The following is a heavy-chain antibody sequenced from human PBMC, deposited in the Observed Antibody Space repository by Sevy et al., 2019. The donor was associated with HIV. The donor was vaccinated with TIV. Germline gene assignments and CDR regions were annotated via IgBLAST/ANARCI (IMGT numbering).Heavy chain of an antibody. CDR2: ISAYNGNT. CDR1: GYTFTSYG. V-gene: IGHV1-18*01. D-gene: IGHD3-22*01. J-gene: IGHJ1*01. Sequence: ASVKVSCKASGYTFTSYGISWVRQAPGQGLEWMGWISAYNGNTNYAQKLQGRVTMTTDTSTSTAYMELRSLRSDDTAVYYCASCYNYDSSGYPEWEYFQHWGQGTLVTVSS. CDR3: ASCYNYDSSGYPEWEYFQH.